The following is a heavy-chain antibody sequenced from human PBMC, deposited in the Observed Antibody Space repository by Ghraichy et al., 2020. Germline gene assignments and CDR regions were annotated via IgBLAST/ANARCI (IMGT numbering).Heavy chain of an antibody. CDR1: GYTFTGYY. CDR2: INPNSGGT. Sequence: ASVKVSCKASGYTFTGYYMHWVRQAPGQGLEWMGWINPNSGGTNYAQKFQGRVTMTRDTSISTAYMELSRLRSDETAVYYCARESIVGASGWFDPWGQGTLVTVSS. D-gene: IGHD1-26*01. V-gene: IGHV1-2*02. J-gene: IGHJ5*02. CDR3: ARESIVGASGWFDP.